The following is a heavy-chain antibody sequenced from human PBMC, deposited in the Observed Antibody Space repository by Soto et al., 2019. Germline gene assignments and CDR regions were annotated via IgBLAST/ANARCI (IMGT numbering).Heavy chain of an antibody. V-gene: IGHV3-20*04. CDR2: MHRNGNST. J-gene: IGHJ5*01. CDR1: GFSLDEYG. CDR3: ARDHRWGYEYGDCVDS. Sequence: EVQLVESGGGVVRPGGSLRLACVGSGFSLDEYGMSWVRQAPGKGPEWVSGMHRNGNSTGYADSVKGRFTISRDDAKNSLYLHMNSLRAEDTAVYYCARDHRWGYEYGDCVDSWGHGTLVTVSS. D-gene: IGHD4-17*01.